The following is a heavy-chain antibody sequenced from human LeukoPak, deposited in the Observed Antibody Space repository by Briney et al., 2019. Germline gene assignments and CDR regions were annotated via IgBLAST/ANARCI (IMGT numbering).Heavy chain of an antibody. CDR3: ARGYGYYYYMDV. D-gene: IGHD1-14*01. V-gene: IGHV4-4*07. Sequence: SETLSLTCPVSGGSISSYYWSWIRQPAGKGLEWIGRIYTSGSTNYNPSLKSRVTMSVDTSKHQFSLKLTSVTSADTAVYYCARGYGYYYYMDVWGKGTTVTVSS. CDR2: IYTSGST. J-gene: IGHJ6*03. CDR1: GGSISSYY.